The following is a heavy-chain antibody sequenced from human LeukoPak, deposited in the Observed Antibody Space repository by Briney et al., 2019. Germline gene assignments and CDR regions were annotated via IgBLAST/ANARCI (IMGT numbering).Heavy chain of an antibody. V-gene: IGHV3-66*02. J-gene: IGHJ4*02. D-gene: IGHD3-3*01. CDR3: ARAYPYYDFWSGYFDY. Sequence: GGSLRLSCAASGFTFSSYEMNWVRQAPGKGLEWVSVIYSGGSTYYADSVKGRFTISRDNSKNTLYLQMNSLRAEDTAVYYCARAYPYYDFWSGYFDYWGQGTLVTVSS. CDR1: GFTFSSYE. CDR2: IYSGGST.